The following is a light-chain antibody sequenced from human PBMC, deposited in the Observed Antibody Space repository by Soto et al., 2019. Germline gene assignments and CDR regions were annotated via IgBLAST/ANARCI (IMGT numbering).Light chain of an antibody. V-gene: IGKV3-15*01. CDR3: LQYDTWPPGT. CDR2: DAS. J-gene: IGKJ1*01. Sequence: IFMTQSPATLSVSPGGRATLSCRASEDVSSKLAWYQQKPGLPPRLVIYDASTRATGIAGRFSGSGSGKDFTLTISGRQSEDVAIYYCLQYDTWPPGTFGQGTKVEI. CDR1: EDVSSK.